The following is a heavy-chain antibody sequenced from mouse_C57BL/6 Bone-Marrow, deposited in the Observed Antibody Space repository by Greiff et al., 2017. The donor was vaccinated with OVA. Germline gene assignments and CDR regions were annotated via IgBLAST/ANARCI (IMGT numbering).Heavy chain of an antibody. CDR2: ILPSIGRT. CDR1: DSEVFPIAY. Sequence: QVQLQQPGSELRSPGSSVKLSCKDFDSEVFPIAYMSWVRQKPGHGFEWIGGILPSIGRTIYGEKFEDKATLDADTLSNTAYLELNSLTSEDSAIYDCARGNYYDFPGFAYWGQGTLVTVSA. CDR3: ARGNYYDFPGFAY. V-gene: IGHV15-2*01. D-gene: IGHD2-4*01. J-gene: IGHJ3*01.